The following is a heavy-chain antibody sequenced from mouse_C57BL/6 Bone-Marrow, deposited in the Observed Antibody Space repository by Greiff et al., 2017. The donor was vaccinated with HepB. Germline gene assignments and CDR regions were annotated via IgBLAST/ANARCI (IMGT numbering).Heavy chain of an antibody. V-gene: IGHV5-6*01. J-gene: IGHJ2*01. CDR1: GFTFTSYG. D-gene: IGHD1-1*01. Sequence: EVHLVESGGDLVKPGGSLKLSCAASGFTFTSYGMPWVRQTPDKRLEWVAIISTGGSYTYYPDSLKGRSTITRDKANSTLYLQISSLTSEDTAVYYCARRGTTVLFDYWGQGTTLTVSS. CDR2: ISTGGSYT. CDR3: ARRGTTVLFDY.